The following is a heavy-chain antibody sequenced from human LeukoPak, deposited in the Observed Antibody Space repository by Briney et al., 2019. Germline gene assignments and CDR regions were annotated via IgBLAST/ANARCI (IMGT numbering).Heavy chain of an antibody. J-gene: IGHJ4*02. CDR1: GFTFSSYW. Sequence: GGSLRLSCAASGFTFSSYWMSWVRQAPGKGLGWVANIKQDGSEKYYVDSVKGRFTISRDNAKNSLYLQMNSLRAEDTAVYYCARVYDSSGYYYVGVDYWGQGTLVTVSS. V-gene: IGHV3-7*01. CDR2: IKQDGSEK. CDR3: ARVYDSSGYYYVGVDY. D-gene: IGHD3-22*01.